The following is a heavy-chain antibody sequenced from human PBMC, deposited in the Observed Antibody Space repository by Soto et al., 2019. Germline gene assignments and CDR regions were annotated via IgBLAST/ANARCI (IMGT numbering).Heavy chain of an antibody. D-gene: IGHD6-19*01. CDR2: IYYSGST. CDR1: GGSVSSGSYY. J-gene: IGHJ6*02. V-gene: IGHV4-61*01. CDR3: ARGIEGWYQGRYYYGMDV. Sequence: QVQLQESGPGLVKPSETLSLTCTVSGGSVSSGSYYWSWIRQPPGKGLEWIGSIYYSGSTNYNPSLKCRVTISVAPSKNQFSLKLSSVTAADTAVYYCARGIEGWYQGRYYYGMDVWGQGTTVTVSS.